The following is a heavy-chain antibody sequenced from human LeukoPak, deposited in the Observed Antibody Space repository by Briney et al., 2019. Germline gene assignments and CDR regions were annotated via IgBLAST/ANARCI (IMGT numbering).Heavy chain of an antibody. J-gene: IGHJ4*02. CDR1: GYTFTGYY. V-gene: IGHV1-2*02. CDR3: ARDDPHFGWELGIFDY. Sequence: GASVKVSCKASGYTFTGYYMHWVRQAPGQGLEWMGWINPNSGGTNYAQKFQGRVTMTRDTSIGTAYMELSRLRSDDTAVYYCARDDPHFGWELGIFDYWGQGTLVTVSS. CDR2: INPNSGGT. D-gene: IGHD1-26*01.